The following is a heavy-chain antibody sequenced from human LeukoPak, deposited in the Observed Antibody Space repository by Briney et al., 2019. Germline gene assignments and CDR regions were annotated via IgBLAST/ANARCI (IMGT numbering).Heavy chain of an antibody. CDR1: GYTFTGYY. CDR2: IFPILGVT. J-gene: IGHJ4*02. V-gene: IGHV1-69*04. D-gene: IGHD3-3*01. Sequence: GASVKVSCKASGYTFTGYYMHWVRQAPGQGLEWMGRIFPILGVTTYAERFQARVTVTADKSTSISYMELSSLRSEDTAVYFCATEQPRPSHESWSGYYLDHWGQGTLVTVSS. CDR3: ATEQPRPSHESWSGYYLDH.